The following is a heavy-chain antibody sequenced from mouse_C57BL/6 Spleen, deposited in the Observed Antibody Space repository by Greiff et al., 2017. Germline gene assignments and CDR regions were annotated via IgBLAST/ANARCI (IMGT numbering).Heavy chain of an antibody. J-gene: IGHJ3*01. Sequence: VQLQQPGAELVRPGASVKLSCTASGFNIKDYYMHWVKQRPEQGLEWIGRIDPEDGDTEYAPKFQGKATMTADTSSNTAYLPLSSLTSEDTAVNYCTTRQNSAWFAYWGQGTLVTVSA. CDR3: TTRQNSAWFAY. CDR2: IDPEDGDT. CDR1: GFNIKDYY. V-gene: IGHV14-1*01. D-gene: IGHD3-2*01.